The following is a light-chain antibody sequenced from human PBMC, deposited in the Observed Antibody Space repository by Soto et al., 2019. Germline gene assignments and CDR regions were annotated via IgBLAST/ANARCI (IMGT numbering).Light chain of an antibody. V-gene: IGKV3-20*01. CDR3: QQYDIWPRT. J-gene: IGKJ1*01. CDR2: GAS. CDR1: QSVSSSY. Sequence: IVLTQSPGTLSLSPGERATVSCRASQSVSSSYLAWYQQKPGQAPRLLIYGASSRATGIPDRFSGSGSGTDFTLTISRLEPEDFAVYYCQQYDIWPRTFGQGTKVDI.